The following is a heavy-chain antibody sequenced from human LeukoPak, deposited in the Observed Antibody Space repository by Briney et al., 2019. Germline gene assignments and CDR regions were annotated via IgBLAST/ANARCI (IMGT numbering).Heavy chain of an antibody. CDR1: GFTVSSNY. CDR3: AREYEMTTNRNFDY. D-gene: IGHD5-24*01. J-gene: IGHJ4*02. V-gene: IGHV3-30*03. Sequence: GGSLRLSCGVSGFTVSSNYMSWVRQAPGKGLESVAVISYDGSNKNYADSVKGRFTISRDNSRDTLYLQMNSLRAEDTAVYYCAREYEMTTNRNFDYWGQGTLVTVSS. CDR2: ISYDGSNK.